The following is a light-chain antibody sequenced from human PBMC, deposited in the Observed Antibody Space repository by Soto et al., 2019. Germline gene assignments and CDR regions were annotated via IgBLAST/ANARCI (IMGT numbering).Light chain of an antibody. V-gene: IGKV4-1*01. CDR3: QQYCTTPRT. CDR1: QIVLHTSNNKNY. J-gene: IGKJ1*01. CDR2: WAS. Sequence: DIVMTQSPDSLAVSLGESATINCKSSQIVLHTSNNKNYLAWYQQKPGQPPKLLIYWASTRESGVPDRFSGSGSGTDFTLTISTLQAEDVAVYYCQQYCTTPRTFGQGTKVDIK.